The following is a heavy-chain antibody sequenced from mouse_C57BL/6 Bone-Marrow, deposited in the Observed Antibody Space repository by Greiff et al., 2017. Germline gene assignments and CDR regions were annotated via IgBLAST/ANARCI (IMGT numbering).Heavy chain of an antibody. CDR3: ARLDYYYGGY. Sequence: VQLQQSGPELVKPGASVKISCKASGYTFTDYYMNWVKQSHGKSLEWIGDINPNNGGTSYNQKFKGKATLTVDKSSSTAYMELRSLTSEDSAVYYGARLDYYYGGYWGQGTTLTVSS. J-gene: IGHJ2*01. CDR1: GYTFTDYY. CDR2: INPNNGGT. D-gene: IGHD1-1*01. V-gene: IGHV1-26*01.